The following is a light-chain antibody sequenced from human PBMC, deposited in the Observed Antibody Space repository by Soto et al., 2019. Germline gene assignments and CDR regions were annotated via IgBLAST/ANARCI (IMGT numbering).Light chain of an antibody. V-gene: IGLV2-14*01. CDR2: DVS. J-gene: IGLJ1*01. CDR3: NSYRTSSSLDV. CDR1: SSDIGGYDH. Sequence: QSALTQPASVSGSPGQSITIPCTGTSSDIGGYDHVSWYQQHPGKAPKLMVYDVSNRPSVVSDRFSGSKSANTASLTISGLQADDEADYYCNSYRTSSSLDVFGAVTKLTVL.